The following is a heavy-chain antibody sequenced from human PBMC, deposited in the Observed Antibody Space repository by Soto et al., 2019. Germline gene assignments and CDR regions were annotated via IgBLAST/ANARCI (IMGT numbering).Heavy chain of an antibody. V-gene: IGHV1-69*06. J-gene: IGHJ6*02. Sequence: QVQLVQSGAEVKKPGSSMKVSCKASGGTFSSYAISWVRQAPGQGLEWMGGIIPIFGTANYAQNFQGRVTITADKSTSTAYMKLSSLGSEDTAVYYCARVRFLEWLDYYYYYHMDVWGQGTTVTVS. CDR1: GGTFSSYA. CDR2: IIPIFGTA. CDR3: ARVRFLEWLDYYYYYHMDV. D-gene: IGHD3-3*01.